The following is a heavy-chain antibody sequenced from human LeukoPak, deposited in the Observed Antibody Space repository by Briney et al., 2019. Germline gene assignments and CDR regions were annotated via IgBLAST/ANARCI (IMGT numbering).Heavy chain of an antibody. CDR3: AKLLWSNYYYGMDV. Sequence: GGSLRLSCAASGFTFSSHAINWVRQAPGKGLEWVSAISGSGGSTYYADSVKGRFTISRDNSKKTLYLQMNSLRAEDTAVYYCAKLLWSNYYYGMDVWGQGTTVTVSS. J-gene: IGHJ6*02. CDR2: ISGSGGST. V-gene: IGHV3-23*01. D-gene: IGHD3-16*01. CDR1: GFTFSSHA.